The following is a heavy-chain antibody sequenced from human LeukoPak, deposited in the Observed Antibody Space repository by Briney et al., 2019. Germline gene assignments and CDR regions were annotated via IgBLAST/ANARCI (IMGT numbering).Heavy chain of an antibody. V-gene: IGHV4-31*03. J-gene: IGHJ4*02. CDR1: GGSISSGGYY. CDR3: ARDNEWFGIDY. Sequence: PSQTLSLTCTVSGGSISSGGYYWSWFRQHLGKGLEWIGFIYYSGKSYYKPSLKSRVTISVDTSKNQFSLRLNSVTAADTAVYYCARDNEWFGIDYWGQGTLVTVSS. D-gene: IGHD3-10*01. CDR2: IYYSGKS.